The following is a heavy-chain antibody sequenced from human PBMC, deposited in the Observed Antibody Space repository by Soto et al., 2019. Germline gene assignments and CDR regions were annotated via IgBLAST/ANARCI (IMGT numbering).Heavy chain of an antibody. CDR2: MNPNSGNT. D-gene: IGHD1-26*01. Sequence: GASVKVSCKASGYTFTSYDINWVRQATGQGLEWMGWMNPNSGNTGYAQKFQGRVTMTRNTSISTAYMELSSLRVEDTAVYYCATSKGGVSNGPTTYWGQGTLVTVSS. CDR3: ATSKGGVSNGPTTY. V-gene: IGHV1-8*01. J-gene: IGHJ4*02. CDR1: GYTFTSYD.